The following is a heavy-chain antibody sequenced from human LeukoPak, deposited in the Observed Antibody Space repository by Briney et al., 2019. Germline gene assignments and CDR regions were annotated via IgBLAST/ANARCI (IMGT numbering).Heavy chain of an antibody. J-gene: IGHJ4*02. D-gene: IGHD2-2*01. V-gene: IGHV1-69*13. CDR3: ARGDCSSTSCYSGDY. Sequence: ASVKVSCKASGYTFTSYAMNWVRQAPGQGLEWMGGIIPIFGTANYAQKFQGRVTITADESTSTAYMELSSLRSEDTAVYYCARGDCSSTSCYSGDYWGQGTLVTVSS. CDR2: IIPIFGTA. CDR1: GYTFTSYA.